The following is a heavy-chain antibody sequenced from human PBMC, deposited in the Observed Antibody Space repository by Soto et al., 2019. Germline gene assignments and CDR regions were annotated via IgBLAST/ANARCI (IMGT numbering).Heavy chain of an antibody. V-gene: IGHV3-23*01. D-gene: IGHD3-10*01. Sequence: GSLRLSCAASGFTFSSYSMSWVRQAPGKGLEWVSGFRSGGDDGTTYYADSVKGRFAISRDNSKNTLFLQMNNLRAEDTAIYYCAKKVNSGPGSQYFDYWGQGTLVTVSS. CDR1: GFTFSSYS. CDR3: AKKVNSGPGSQYFDY. J-gene: IGHJ4*02. CDR2: FRSGGDDGTT.